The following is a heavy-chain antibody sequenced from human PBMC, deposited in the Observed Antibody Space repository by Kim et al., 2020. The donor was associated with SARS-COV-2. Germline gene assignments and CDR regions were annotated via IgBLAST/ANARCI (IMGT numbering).Heavy chain of an antibody. CDR2: IDHSGGT. Sequence: SETLSLTCAVYGGSFSGYYWSWIRQPPGKGLEWIGEIDHSGGTYYNPSLKSRVTISVDTSKNQFSLELRSLTAADTAVYYCVRKRYGSGSYYNDWGQGTL. J-gene: IGHJ4*02. D-gene: IGHD3-10*01. CDR3: VRKRYGSGSYYND. V-gene: IGHV4-34*01. CDR1: GGSFSGYY.